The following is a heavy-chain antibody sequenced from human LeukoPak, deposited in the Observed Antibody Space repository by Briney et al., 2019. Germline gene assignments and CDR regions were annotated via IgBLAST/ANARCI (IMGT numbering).Heavy chain of an antibody. D-gene: IGHD4/OR15-4a*01. Sequence: SETLSLTCTVSGGSISSSHYWGWIRQPPGKGLQWIGSIYHSGSTYYNPSLKSRVTISVDTSKNQFSLKLSSVTAADTAVYYCARVPVLKGAFDIWGQGTMVTASS. CDR3: ARVPVLKGAFDI. J-gene: IGHJ3*02. V-gene: IGHV4-39*07. CDR1: GGSISSSHY. CDR2: IYHSGST.